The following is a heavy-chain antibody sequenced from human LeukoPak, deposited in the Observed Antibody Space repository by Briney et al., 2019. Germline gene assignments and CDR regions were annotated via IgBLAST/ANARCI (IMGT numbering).Heavy chain of an antibody. Sequence: GVSLRLSCAASGFTFSSYGMHWVRQAPGKGLEWVAFIRYDGGNKYYADSVKSRFTISRDNSKNMLYLQMNSLRAEDTAMYYCAKDTRATVTTGNWFDPWGQGTLVTVSS. V-gene: IGHV3-30*02. CDR1: GFTFSSYG. CDR2: IRYDGGNK. D-gene: IGHD4-17*01. J-gene: IGHJ5*02. CDR3: AKDTRATVTTGNWFDP.